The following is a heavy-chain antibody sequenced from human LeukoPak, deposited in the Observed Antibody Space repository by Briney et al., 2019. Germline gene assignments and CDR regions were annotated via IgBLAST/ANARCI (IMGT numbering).Heavy chain of an antibody. D-gene: IGHD5-18*01. V-gene: IGHV4-39*01. CDR3: ARHLGIQLWFLDY. CDR1: GGSMSSSTYY. J-gene: IGHJ4*02. CDR2: IYHSGST. Sequence: SETLSLTCTVSGGSMSSSTYYWGWIRQPPGKGLEWIGSIYHSGSTYYSPSLKSRVTISVDTSKNQFSLKLSSVTAADTAVYYCARHLGIQLWFLDYWGQGTLVTVSS.